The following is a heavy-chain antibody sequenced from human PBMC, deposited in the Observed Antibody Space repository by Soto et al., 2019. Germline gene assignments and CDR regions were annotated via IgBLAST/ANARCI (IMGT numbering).Heavy chain of an antibody. CDR2: INPSGGST. CDR1: GYTFTSYY. D-gene: IGHD6-13*01. J-gene: IGHJ4*02. CDR3: ARGANVAAAGKYYFDY. V-gene: IGHV1-46*01. Sequence: ASVKVSCTASGYTFTSYYMPWVRQAPGQGLEWMGIINPSGGSTSYAQKFQGRVTMTRDTSTSTVYMELSSLRSEDTAVYYCARGANVAAAGKYYFDYWGQGTLVTVSS.